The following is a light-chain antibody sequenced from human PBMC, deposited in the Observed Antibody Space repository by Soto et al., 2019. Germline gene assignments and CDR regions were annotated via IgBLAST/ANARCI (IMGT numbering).Light chain of an antibody. Sequence: DIQMTQSPSTLSGSVGDRVTITCRASQTISSWLAWYQQKPGKAPKLLIYKASTLKSGVPSRFSGSGSGTEFTLTISSLQPDDFATYYCQQYNNYATWTFGQGTKVDIK. CDR3: QQYNNYATWT. CDR1: QTISSW. V-gene: IGKV1-5*03. J-gene: IGKJ1*01. CDR2: KAS.